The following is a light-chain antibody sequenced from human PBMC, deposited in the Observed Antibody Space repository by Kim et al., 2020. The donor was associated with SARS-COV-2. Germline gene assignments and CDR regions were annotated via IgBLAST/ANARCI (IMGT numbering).Light chain of an antibody. CDR1: QNINRY. V-gene: IGKV1-39*01. J-gene: IGKJ2*01. CDR3: QQTYRSPPT. Sequence: SASVGDRVTITCRASQNINRYLISYPQKPGKAPTLLISSATTLQTGVPSRFSGSGSGTDFTLTINSLQPEDFATYDWQQTYRSPPTFGQGTKLEI. CDR2: SAT.